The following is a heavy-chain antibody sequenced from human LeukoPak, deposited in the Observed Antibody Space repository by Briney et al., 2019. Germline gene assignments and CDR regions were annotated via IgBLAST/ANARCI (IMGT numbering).Heavy chain of an antibody. D-gene: IGHD5-18*01. CDR2: ISYDGSNK. J-gene: IGHJ4*02. CDR3: ARDGGIQLWTFDY. CDR1: GFTFSNNA. Sequence: GGSLRLSCAASGFTFSNNAMHWVRQAPGKGLEWVALISYDGSNKHYADSVKGRFTISRDNSKNTLYLQMNSLRAEDTAVYYCARDGGIQLWTFDYWGQGTLVTVSS. V-gene: IGHV3-30*03.